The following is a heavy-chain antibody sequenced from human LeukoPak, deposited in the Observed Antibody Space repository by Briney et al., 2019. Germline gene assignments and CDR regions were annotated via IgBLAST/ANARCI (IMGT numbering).Heavy chain of an antibody. CDR1: GFTFSSYA. CDR3: ARDSYSSSDHKDYYYYYMDV. V-gene: IGHV3-30-3*01. D-gene: IGHD6-6*01. J-gene: IGHJ6*03. Sequence: GGSLRLSCAASGFTFSSYAMHWVRQAPGKGLEWVAVISYDGSNKYYADSVKGRFTISRDNSKNPLYLQMNSLRAEDTAVYYCARDSYSSSDHKDYYYYYMDVWGKGTTVTVSS. CDR2: ISYDGSNK.